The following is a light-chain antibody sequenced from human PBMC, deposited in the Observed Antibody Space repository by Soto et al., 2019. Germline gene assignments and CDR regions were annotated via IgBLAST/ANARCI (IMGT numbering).Light chain of an antibody. J-gene: IGLJ1*01. CDR3: SSKTSSSSPFV. V-gene: IGLV1-44*01. CDR2: RNN. Sequence: QSVLTQPPSASGTPGQRVTISCSASSSNIGSNSVYWYQHLPGTAPKLLIYRNNHRPSGVPDRISGSKSGNTASLTISGLQADDEGDYYCSSKTSSSSPFVFGTGTKLTVL. CDR1: SSNIGSNS.